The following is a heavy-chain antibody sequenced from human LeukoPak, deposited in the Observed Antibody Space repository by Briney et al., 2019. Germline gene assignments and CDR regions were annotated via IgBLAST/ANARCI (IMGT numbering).Heavy chain of an antibody. CDR1: GFTFSSYA. Sequence: GGSLRLSCAASGFTFSSYAMSWVPKGPGKGLEGVSGISTSGGSTSYADAVKGRFTISRDNPRNTLYMQMNSLRAEDTAVYYCAIMHRYYDGSGYWVQWGQGTLVTVSS. CDR2: ISTSGGST. V-gene: IGHV3-23*01. CDR3: AIMHRYYDGSGYWVQ. D-gene: IGHD3-22*01. J-gene: IGHJ4*02.